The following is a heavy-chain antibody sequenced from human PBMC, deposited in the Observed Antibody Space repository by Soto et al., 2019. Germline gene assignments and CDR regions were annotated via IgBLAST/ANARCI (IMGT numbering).Heavy chain of an antibody. CDR2: ISSNGGST. Sequence: GGSLRLSCAASGFTFSSYAMHWVRQAPGKGLEYVSAISSNGGSTYYADSVKGRFTISRDNSKNTLYLQMGSLRAEDMAVYYCARLHNYTHALDVWGQGTTVTLSS. CDR1: GFTFSSYA. D-gene: IGHD1-1*01. CDR3: ARLHNYTHALDV. V-gene: IGHV3-64*02. J-gene: IGHJ6*02.